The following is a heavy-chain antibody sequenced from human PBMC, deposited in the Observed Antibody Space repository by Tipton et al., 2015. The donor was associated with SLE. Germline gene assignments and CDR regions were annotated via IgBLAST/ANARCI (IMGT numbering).Heavy chain of an antibody. J-gene: IGHJ4*02. V-gene: IGHV3-53*01. CDR1: GFTVSSNY. CDR2: IYSGGST. Sequence: QLVQSGGGLIQPGGSLRLSCAASGFTVSSNYMSWVRQAPGKGLEWVSVIYSGGSTYYADSVKGRFTISRDNSKNTLYLQINSLRAEDTAVYYGARGGVQGANYVDYCGQGTLVSVSP. CDR3: ARGGVQGANYVDY. D-gene: IGHD3-10*01.